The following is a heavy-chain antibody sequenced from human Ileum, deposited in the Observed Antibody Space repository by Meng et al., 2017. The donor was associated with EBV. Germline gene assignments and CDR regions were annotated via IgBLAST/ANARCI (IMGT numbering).Heavy chain of an antibody. D-gene: IGHD2-15*01. V-gene: IGHV4-34*01. CDR2: INHGGGT. CDR1: GGSFSDYY. J-gene: IGHJ4*02. CDR3: RHSHCDGAGCSDC. Sequence: QVQVQQWGAGLFKPSETLSLTCGVCGGSFSDYYWDWIRQPPGEGLEWIGRINHGGGTMYNPSLQSRVSISVDTSKNHFSVKLTSVTAADTAVYFCRHSHCDGAGCSDCWGQGTLVTVAS.